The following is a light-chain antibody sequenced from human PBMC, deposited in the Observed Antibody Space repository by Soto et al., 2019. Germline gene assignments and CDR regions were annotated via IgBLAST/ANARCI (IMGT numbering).Light chain of an antibody. J-gene: IGLJ1*01. V-gene: IGLV2-8*01. CDR1: SSDVGYYDY. CDR2: EVT. CDR3: SSYAGSNNFV. Sequence: QSVLTRPPSASGFPGQSVTISFTGTSSDVGYYDYVSWYQQHPGKAPKLVIYEVTKRPSGVPDRVSASKSGNTASLTVSGLRAEDEADYYCSSYAGSNNFVFGSGTKVTVL.